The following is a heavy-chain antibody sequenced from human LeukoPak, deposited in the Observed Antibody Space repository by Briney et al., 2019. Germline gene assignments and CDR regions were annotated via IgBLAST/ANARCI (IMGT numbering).Heavy chain of an antibody. Sequence: SETLSLTCTVSGGSISSSSYYWGWIRQHPGKGLEWIGYIYYSGSTYYDPSLKSRVTISVDTSKNQFSLKLSSVTAADTAVYYCARDVLAGTGTTRFDPWGQGTLVTVSS. J-gene: IGHJ5*02. CDR1: GGSISSSSYY. D-gene: IGHD1-7*01. V-gene: IGHV4-31*03. CDR2: IYYSGST. CDR3: ARDVLAGTGTTRFDP.